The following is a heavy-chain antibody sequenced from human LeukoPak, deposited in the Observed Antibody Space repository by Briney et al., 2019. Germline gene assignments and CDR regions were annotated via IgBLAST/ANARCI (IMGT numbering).Heavy chain of an antibody. CDR2: ISGSGTTI. CDR3: AREVWTTVATSHYYYMDV. V-gene: IGHV3-11*04. J-gene: IGHJ6*03. D-gene: IGHD4-17*01. Sequence: PGGSLRLSCAASGFTFSNAWMSWVRQAPGKGLEWVSYISGSGTTIYYADSVKGRFTISRDNAKNSLYLQMNSLRAEDTAPYYCAREVWTTVATSHYYYMDVWGKGTTVTVSS. CDR1: GFTFSNAW.